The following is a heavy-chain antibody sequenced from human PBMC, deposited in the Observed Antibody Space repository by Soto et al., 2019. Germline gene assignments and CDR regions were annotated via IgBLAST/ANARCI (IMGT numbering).Heavy chain of an antibody. CDR3: ASRRSTGRALLFDP. J-gene: IGHJ5*02. V-gene: IGHV4-30-4*01. CDR1: GCAISSGDYY. Sequence: SETLSLTGTVSGCAISSGDYYWSWIRQPPGKGLEWIGYIYYSGSTYYNPSLKSRVTISVDTSKNQFSLKLSSVTAADTAVYYCASRRSTGRALLFDPWGQGTLVTVSS. D-gene: IGHD1-26*01. CDR2: IYYSGST.